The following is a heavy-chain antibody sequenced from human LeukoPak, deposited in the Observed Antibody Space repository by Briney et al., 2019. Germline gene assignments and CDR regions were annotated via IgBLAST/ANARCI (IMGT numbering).Heavy chain of an antibody. CDR1: GGSISYYY. D-gene: IGHD5-24*01. Sequence: SETLSLTCTVSGGSISYYYWSWIRQPPGKGLEWIGYIYSSGSTDYNPSLKSRVTISVDPSKNQFSLKLSSVTAADTAVYYCAKFKDAYTDWGQGTLVTVSS. CDR3: AKFKDAYTD. CDR2: IYSSGST. J-gene: IGHJ4*02. V-gene: IGHV4-59*01.